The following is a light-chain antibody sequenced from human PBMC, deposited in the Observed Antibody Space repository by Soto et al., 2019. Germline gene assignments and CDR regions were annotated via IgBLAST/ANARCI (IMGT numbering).Light chain of an antibody. J-gene: IGLJ3*02. CDR1: SSDVGARYD. V-gene: IGLV1-40*01. Sequence: QSVLTQPPSVSGAPGQRVTISCTGSSSDVGARYDVHWYQQLPGTVPKLLIYGNTNRPSGVPDRFSGSKSGTSASLAITGLQAEDEADYYCQSYDRSLGVVFGGGTKLTVL. CDR3: QSYDRSLGVV. CDR2: GNT.